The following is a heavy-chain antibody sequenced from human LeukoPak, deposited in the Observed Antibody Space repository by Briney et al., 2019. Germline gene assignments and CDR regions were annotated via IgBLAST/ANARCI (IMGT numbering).Heavy chain of an antibody. CDR3: ARGIYYYMDV. CDR2: IYYSGST. J-gene: IGHJ6*03. V-gene: IGHV4-61*08. Sequence: PSQTLSLTCTVSGGSISSGGYYWSWIRQPPGKGLEWIGYIYYSGSTNYNPSLKSRVTISVDTSKNQFSLKLSSVTAADTAVYYCARGIYYYMDVWGKGTTVTVSS. CDR1: GGSISSGGYY.